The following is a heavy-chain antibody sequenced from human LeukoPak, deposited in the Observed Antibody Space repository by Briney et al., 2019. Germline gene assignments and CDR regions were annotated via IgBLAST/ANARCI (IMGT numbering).Heavy chain of an antibody. CDR3: ARGGGRYYDFWSGYYYFDY. D-gene: IGHD3-3*01. Sequence: ASVKVSCKASGYTFTSYYMHWVRQAPGQGLEWMGIINPSGGSTSYAQKFQGRVTMTRDTSTSTVYMELSSLRSEDTAVYYCARGGGRYYDFWSGYYYFDYWGQGTLVTVSS. V-gene: IGHV1-46*01. J-gene: IGHJ4*02. CDR1: GYTFTSYY. CDR2: INPSGGST.